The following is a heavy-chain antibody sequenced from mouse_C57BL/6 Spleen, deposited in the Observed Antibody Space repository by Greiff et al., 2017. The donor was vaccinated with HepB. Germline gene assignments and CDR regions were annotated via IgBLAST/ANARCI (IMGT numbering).Heavy chain of an antibody. CDR3: TREGYYYGTPYYAMDY. J-gene: IGHJ4*01. D-gene: IGHD1-1*01. V-gene: IGHV1-15*01. CDR1: GYTFTDYE. Sequence: QVQLKQSGAELVRPGASVTLSCKASGYTFTDYEMHWVKQTPVHGLEWIGAIDPETGGTAYNQKFKGKAILTADKSSSTAYMELRSLTSEDSAVYYCTREGYYYGTPYYAMDYWGQGTSVTVSS. CDR2: IDPETGGT.